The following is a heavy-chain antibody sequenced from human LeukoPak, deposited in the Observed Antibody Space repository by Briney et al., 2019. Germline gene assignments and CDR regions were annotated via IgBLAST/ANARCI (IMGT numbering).Heavy chain of an antibody. CDR3: AKDTSDFLVDC. J-gene: IGHJ4*02. Sequence: PGGSLRLSCAASGSTFYTYAMNWVRQAPGKGLQWVAAISGSGGTTYYADSVKGRFTISRDNSKNTVYLQLSSLRAEDTAVYYCAKDTSDFLVDCWGQGTLVTVSS. V-gene: IGHV3-23*01. D-gene: IGHD2-21*02. CDR1: GSTFYTYA. CDR2: ISGSGGTT.